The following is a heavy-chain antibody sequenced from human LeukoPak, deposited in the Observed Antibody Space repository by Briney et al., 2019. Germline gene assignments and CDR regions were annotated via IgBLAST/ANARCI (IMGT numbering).Heavy chain of an antibody. Sequence: SETLSLTCTVSGGSISSYYWSWIRQPPGKGLEWIGEINHSGSSNYNPSLKSRVTISVDTSKNQFSLKLSSVTAADTAVYYCARGGAGSGSFGIDYWGQGTLVTVSS. CDR3: ARGGAGSGSFGIDY. D-gene: IGHD1-26*01. CDR2: INHSGSS. V-gene: IGHV4-34*01. J-gene: IGHJ4*02. CDR1: GGSISSYY.